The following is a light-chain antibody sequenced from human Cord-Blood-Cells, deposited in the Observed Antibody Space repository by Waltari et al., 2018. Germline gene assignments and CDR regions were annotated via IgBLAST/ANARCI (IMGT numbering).Light chain of an antibody. CDR1: QSVSSY. J-gene: IGKJ5*01. Sequence: DIVLPQSPATLSLSPGQRPTLSCRASQSVSSYLAWYQQKPGQAPRLRIYDASNRATGIPARFSGSGSGTDFNLTISSLEPEDFAGYYCQQRSNWPPTFGQGTRLEIK. CDR3: QQRSNWPPT. V-gene: IGKV3-11*01. CDR2: DAS.